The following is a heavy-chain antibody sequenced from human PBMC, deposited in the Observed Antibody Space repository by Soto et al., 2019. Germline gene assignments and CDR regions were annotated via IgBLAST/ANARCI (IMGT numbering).Heavy chain of an antibody. CDR3: ARKGGPRYSSSWFDY. Sequence: SETLSLTCTVSGGSISSYYWSWIRQPPGKGLEWIGYIYYSGSTNYNPSLKSRVTISVDTSKNQFSLKLSSVTAADTAVYYCARKGGPRYSSSWFDYWGQETLVTVSS. D-gene: IGHD6-13*01. J-gene: IGHJ4*02. V-gene: IGHV4-59*12. CDR1: GGSISSYY. CDR2: IYYSGST.